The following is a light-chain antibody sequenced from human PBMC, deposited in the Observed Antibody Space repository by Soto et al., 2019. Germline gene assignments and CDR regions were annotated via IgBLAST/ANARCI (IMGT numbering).Light chain of an antibody. CDR1: SSNIGAGYD. J-gene: IGLJ2*01. Sequence: VLTQPPSVSGAPGQRVTISCTGSSSNIGAGYDVHWYQQLPGTAPKLLIYGNSNRPSGVPDRFSGSKSGTSASLAITGLQAEDEADYYCQSYDSSLSGSNVVFGGGTKVTVL. CDR3: QSYDSSLSGSNVV. V-gene: IGLV1-40*01. CDR2: GNS.